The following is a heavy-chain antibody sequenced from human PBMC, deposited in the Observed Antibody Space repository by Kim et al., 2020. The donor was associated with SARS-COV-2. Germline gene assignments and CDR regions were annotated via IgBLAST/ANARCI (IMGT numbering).Heavy chain of an antibody. Sequence: AEAVKGRFTNSRDNSKDTLYLQMNSPRAEDTAVYYCAREAYDSSGYYPDYWGQGTLVTVSS. CDR3: AREAYDSSGYYPDY. J-gene: IGHJ4*02. V-gene: IGHV3-33*01. D-gene: IGHD3-22*01.